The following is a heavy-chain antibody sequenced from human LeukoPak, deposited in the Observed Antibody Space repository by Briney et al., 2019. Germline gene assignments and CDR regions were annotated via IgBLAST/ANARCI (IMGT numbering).Heavy chain of an antibody. Sequence: SETLSLTCAVYGGSFSGYYWSWIRQPPGKGLEWIGEINHSGSTNYNPSLKSRVNISVDTSKNQFALKLSSVTAADTAVYYCARAGSSWYAADYWGQGTLVTVSS. CDR3: ARAGSSWYAADY. D-gene: IGHD6-13*01. V-gene: IGHV4-34*01. J-gene: IGHJ4*02. CDR1: GGSFSGYY. CDR2: INHSGST.